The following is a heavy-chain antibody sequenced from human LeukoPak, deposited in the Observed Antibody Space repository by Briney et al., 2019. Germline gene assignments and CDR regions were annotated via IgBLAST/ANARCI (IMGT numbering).Heavy chain of an antibody. CDR2: ISSSGSTI. V-gene: IGHV3-11*01. J-gene: IGHJ4*02. CDR1: GFTFSDYY. Sequence: GGSPRLSCAASGFTFSDYYMSWIRQAPGKGLEWVSYISSSGSTIYYADSVKGRFTISRDNAKNSLYLQMNSLRVEDTAVYYCARDFGNAWSRSSWIDYWGQGTLVTVSS. CDR3: ARDFGNAWSRSSWIDY. D-gene: IGHD1-1*01.